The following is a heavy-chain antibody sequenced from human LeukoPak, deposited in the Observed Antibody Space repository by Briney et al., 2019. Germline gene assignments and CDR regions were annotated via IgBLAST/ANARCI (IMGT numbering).Heavy chain of an antibody. CDR1: GFTFSSYG. CDR2: IKQDGSEK. Sequence: GGSLRLSCAASGFTFSSYGMHWVRQAPGKGLEWVANIKQDGSEKYYVDPVKGRFTISRDNAKNSLYLQMNSLRAEDTAVYYCAREVVVRYFDWLLFSPVYFDYWGQGTLVTVSS. D-gene: IGHD3-9*01. J-gene: IGHJ4*02. V-gene: IGHV3-7*01. CDR3: AREVVVRYFDWLLFSPVYFDY.